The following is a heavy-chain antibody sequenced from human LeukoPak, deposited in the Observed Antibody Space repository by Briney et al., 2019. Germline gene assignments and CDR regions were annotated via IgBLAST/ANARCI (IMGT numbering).Heavy chain of an antibody. CDR1: GGSISSGDYY. V-gene: IGHV4-30-4*01. D-gene: IGHD3-22*01. CDR3: ARDRGPYYDSSGYSMSEYYYGMDV. J-gene: IGHJ6*02. Sequence: PSQTLSLTCTVSGGSISSGDYYWSWIRQPPGKGLEWIGYIYYSGSTYYNPSLKSRVIISVDTSKNQFSLKLSSVTAADTAVYYCARDRGPYYDSSGYSMSEYYYGMDVWGQGTTVTVSS. CDR2: IYYSGST.